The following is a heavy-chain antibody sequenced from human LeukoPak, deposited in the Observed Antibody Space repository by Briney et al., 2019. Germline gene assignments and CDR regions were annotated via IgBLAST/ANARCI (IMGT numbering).Heavy chain of an antibody. D-gene: IGHD1-26*01. J-gene: IGHJ4*02. V-gene: IGHV3-21*05. CDR1: GFTFSSYE. Sequence: PGGSLRLSCAASGFTFSSYEMNWVRQAPGKGLEWVSYISSSRYIYYTDSVKGRFTISRDNAKNSLYLQMNSLRAEDTAVYYCARDLSVGSKPDLGFDYWGQGTLVTVSS. CDR2: ISSSRYI. CDR3: ARDLSVGSKPDLGFDY.